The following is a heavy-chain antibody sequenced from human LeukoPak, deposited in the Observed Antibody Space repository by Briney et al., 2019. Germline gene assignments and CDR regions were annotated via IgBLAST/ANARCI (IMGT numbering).Heavy chain of an antibody. J-gene: IGHJ4*02. CDR2: INSDGSST. Sequence: TGGSLRLSCAASGFTFSSYLMHWVRQAPGKGLVWVSRINSDGSSTSYADSVKGRFTISRDNAKNTLYLQMNSLRAEDTAVYYCASWRRDYYGSGSYYKRDYWGQGTLVTVSS. D-gene: IGHD3-10*01. CDR1: GFTFSSYL. V-gene: IGHV3-74*01. CDR3: ASWRRDYYGSGSYYKRDY.